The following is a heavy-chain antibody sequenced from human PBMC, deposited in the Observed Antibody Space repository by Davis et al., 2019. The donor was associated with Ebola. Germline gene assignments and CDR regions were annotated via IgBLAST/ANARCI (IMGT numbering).Heavy chain of an antibody. D-gene: IGHD3-16*01. CDR1: AYTFNRYG. J-gene: IGHJ4*02. V-gene: IGHV1-18*04. Sequence: AASVKVSCKASAYTFNRYGISWVRQAPGQGLEWMGWISAYNGNTNYAQKFQGRVTITADGSTSTAYMELSSLRYEDTAVYYCARVGGVIGLDWGQGTLVTVSS. CDR3: ARVGGVIGLD. CDR2: ISAYNGNT.